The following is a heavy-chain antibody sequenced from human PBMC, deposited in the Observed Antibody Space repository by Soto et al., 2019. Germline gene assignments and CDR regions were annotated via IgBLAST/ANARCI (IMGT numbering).Heavy chain of an antibody. CDR2: INHSGSI. CDR1: GGSFSGYY. CDR3: ARGLWAFRPHPPSDY. J-gene: IGHJ4*02. V-gene: IGHV4-34*01. Sequence: TLSLTCAVYGGSFSGYYWSWIRQPPGKGLEWIGEINHSGSINYNPSFKSRVTFSVDTSREQFSLRLSSVTAADTAVYYCARGLWAFRPHPPSDYWGQGALVTVSS. D-gene: IGHD7-27*01.